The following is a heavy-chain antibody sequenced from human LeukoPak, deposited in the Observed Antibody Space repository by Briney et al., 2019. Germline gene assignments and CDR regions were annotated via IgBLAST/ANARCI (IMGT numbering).Heavy chain of an antibody. CDR1: GFTFGDYA. D-gene: IGHD3-10*01. J-gene: IGHJ4*02. V-gene: IGHV3-49*04. CDR2: IRSKAYGGTT. CDR3: TRALYYYGSGSYSLDY. Sequence: GGSLRLSCTASGFTFGDYAMSWVRQAPGKGLERAGFIRSKAYGGTTAYAASVKGRFTISRDDSKSIAYLQMNSLKTEDTAVYYCTRALYYYGSGSYSLDYWGQGTLVTVSS.